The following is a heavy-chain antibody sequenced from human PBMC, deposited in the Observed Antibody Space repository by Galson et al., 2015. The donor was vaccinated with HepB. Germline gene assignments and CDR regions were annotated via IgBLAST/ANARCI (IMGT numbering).Heavy chain of an antibody. V-gene: IGHV1-3*01. CDR1: GYTFTSYA. CDR3: ARDHRAYTVTTFDY. J-gene: IGHJ4*02. CDR2: INAGNGNT. Sequence: QSGAEVTKPGASVKVSCKASGYTFTSYAMHWVRQAPGQRLEWMGWINAGNGNTKYSQKFQGRVTITRDTSASTAYMELSSLRSEDTAVYYCARDHRAYTVTTFDYWGQGTLVTVSS. D-gene: IGHD4-11*01.